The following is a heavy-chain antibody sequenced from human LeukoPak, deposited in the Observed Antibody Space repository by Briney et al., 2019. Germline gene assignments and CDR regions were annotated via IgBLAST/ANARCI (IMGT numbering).Heavy chain of an antibody. CDR2: IIPIFGTA. J-gene: IGHJ4*02. CDR3: ARGDYYDSSGPSKF. D-gene: IGHD3-22*01. V-gene: IGHV1-69*13. CDR1: GGTFSSYA. Sequence: GASVKVSCKASGGTFSSYAISWVRQAPGQGLEWMGGIIPIFGTANYAQKFQGRVTITADESTSTAYMELSSLRSEDTAVYYCARGDYYDSSGPSKFWGQGTLVTVSS.